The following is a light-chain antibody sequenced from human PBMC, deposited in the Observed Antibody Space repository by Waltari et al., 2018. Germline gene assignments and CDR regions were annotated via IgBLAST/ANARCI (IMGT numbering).Light chain of an antibody. V-gene: IGLV2-11*01. Sequence: QSALTQPRSVSGSPGQSINISCTGTNRDIGAFNYVSSYQHHPGKAPKLIIYDVSTRPSGVPDRFSGSKSGNTASLTISGLQAEDEATYYCSSYTGSYSFVIFGGGTEMTVL. J-gene: IGLJ2*01. CDR1: NRDIGAFNY. CDR2: DVS. CDR3: SSYTGSYSFVI.